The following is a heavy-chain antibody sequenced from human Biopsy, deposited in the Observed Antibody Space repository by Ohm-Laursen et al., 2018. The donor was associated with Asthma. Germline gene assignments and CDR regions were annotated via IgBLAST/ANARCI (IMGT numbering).Heavy chain of an antibody. CDR2: IKHDGGEK. V-gene: IGHV3-7*01. Sequence: SLRLSCSAYGFTFGDYWMSWVRQVPGKGLEWVANIKHDGGEKNHVDSLKGRFTISRENAKNSLYLQMNSLRADDTAVYYCARTFHFWSPYHAEHYQLWGQGTLVTVSS. CDR1: GFTFGDYW. J-gene: IGHJ1*01. D-gene: IGHD3-3*02. CDR3: ARTFHFWSPYHAEHYQL.